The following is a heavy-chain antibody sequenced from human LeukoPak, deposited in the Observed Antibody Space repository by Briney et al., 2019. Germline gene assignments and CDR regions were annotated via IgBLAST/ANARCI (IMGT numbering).Heavy chain of an antibody. V-gene: IGHV4-34*01. CDR3: ARRRIILGAFDI. J-gene: IGHJ3*02. CDR1: GGSFSGYY. D-gene: IGHD2/OR15-2a*01. Sequence: PSEALSLTCAVYGGSFSGYYWSWIRQPPGKGLEWIGEINHSGSTNYNPSLKSRVTISVDTSKNQFSLKLSSVTAADTAVYYCARRRIILGAFDIWGQGTMVTVSS. CDR2: INHSGST.